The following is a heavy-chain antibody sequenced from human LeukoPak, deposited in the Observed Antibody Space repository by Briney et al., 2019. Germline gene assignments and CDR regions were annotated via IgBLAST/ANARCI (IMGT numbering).Heavy chain of an antibody. CDR3: ARAYSSGLIDY. Sequence: GGSLRLSCAASGFTFSNYGMSWVRQAPGKGLEWVSSISGSGGSTFYADSVKGRFTISRDNSQNTLYLQMNSLRVEDTAVYYCARAYSSGLIDYWGQGTLVTVSS. D-gene: IGHD6-19*01. V-gene: IGHV3-23*01. J-gene: IGHJ4*02. CDR1: GFTFSNYG. CDR2: ISGSGGST.